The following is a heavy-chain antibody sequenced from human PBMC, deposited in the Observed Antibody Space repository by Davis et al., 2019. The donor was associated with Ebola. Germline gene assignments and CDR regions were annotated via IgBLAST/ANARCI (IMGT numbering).Heavy chain of an antibody. Sequence: PGGSLRLSCAASGFTFSRYWMSWVRQAPGKGLEWVANIKQDGSEKYYVDSVKGRFTISRDNAKNSMYLQMNSLRVEDTAVYYCARGVANYGEADVWGQGTTVTVSS. V-gene: IGHV3-7*01. D-gene: IGHD4-17*01. CDR1: GFTFSRYW. J-gene: IGHJ6*02. CDR2: IKQDGSEK. CDR3: ARGVANYGEADV.